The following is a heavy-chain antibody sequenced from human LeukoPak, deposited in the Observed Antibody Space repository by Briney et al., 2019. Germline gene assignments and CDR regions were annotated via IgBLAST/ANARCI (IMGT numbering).Heavy chain of an antibody. J-gene: IGHJ4*02. D-gene: IGHD5-18*01. Sequence: GESLRISCKGSGYSFTSYWIIWVRQMPGKGLEWMGRIDPSDSYTNYSPSFQGHVTISADKSISTAYLQWSSLKASDTAMYYCASLTVDTAMVTPFDYWGQGTLVTVSS. V-gene: IGHV5-10-1*01. CDR1: GYSFTSYW. CDR3: ASLTVDTAMVTPFDY. CDR2: IDPSDSYT.